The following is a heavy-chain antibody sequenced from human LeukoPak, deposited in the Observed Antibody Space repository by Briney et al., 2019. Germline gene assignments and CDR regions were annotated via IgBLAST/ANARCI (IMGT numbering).Heavy chain of an antibody. V-gene: IGHV4-34*01. CDR2: INHSGST. D-gene: IGHD6-19*01. J-gene: IGHJ4*02. Sequence: PSETLPLTCAVYSDSFRAYYWSWIRQPPGKGLVWIGDINHSGSTNYNPSLKSRVTLSVDTSKNQVSLKLSSVTAADTAVYYCARGHSSGWYDYFDYWGQGTLVTVSS. CDR3: ARGHSSGWYDYFDY. CDR1: SDSFRAYY.